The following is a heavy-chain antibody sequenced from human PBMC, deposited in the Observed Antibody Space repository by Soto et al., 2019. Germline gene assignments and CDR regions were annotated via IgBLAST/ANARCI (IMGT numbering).Heavy chain of an antibody. CDR3: ARDGRGSLRFMDV. CDR1: GFTFSSYG. D-gene: IGHD1-26*01. J-gene: IGHJ6*02. V-gene: IGHV3-33*01. CDR2: IWYDGSNK. Sequence: GGSLRLSCAASGFTFSSYGMHWVRQAPGKGLEWVAVIWYDGSNKYYADSVKGRFTISRDNSKNTLYLQMNSLRAEDTAVYYCARDGRGSLRFMDVWGQGTMVTVSS.